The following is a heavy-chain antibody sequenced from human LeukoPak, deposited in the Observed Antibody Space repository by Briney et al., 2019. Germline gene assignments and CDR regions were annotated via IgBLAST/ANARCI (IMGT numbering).Heavy chain of an antibody. J-gene: IGHJ6*03. CDR2: IYTSGST. CDR3: ARYYYDSSGYRYYYYYYMDV. D-gene: IGHD3-22*01. CDR1: GGSISSYY. Sequence: SETLSLTCTVSGGSISSYYWSWIRQPPGKGLEWIGYIYTSGSTNYNPSLKSRVTISVDTSKNQFSPKLSSVTAADTAVYYCARYYYDSSGYRYYYYYYMDVWGKGTTVTVSS. V-gene: IGHV4-4*09.